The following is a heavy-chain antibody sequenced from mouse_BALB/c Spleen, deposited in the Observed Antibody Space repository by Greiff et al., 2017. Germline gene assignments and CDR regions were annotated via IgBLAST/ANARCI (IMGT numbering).Heavy chain of an antibody. V-gene: IGHV1-7*01. Sequence: QVQLQQSGAELAKPGASVKMSCKASGYTFTSYWMHWVKQRPGQGLEWIGYINPSTGYTEYNQKFKDKATLTADKSSSTAYMQLSSLTSEDSAVYYCARSGYDYDWAWFAYWGQGTLVTVSA. CDR1: GYTFTSYW. D-gene: IGHD2-4*01. J-gene: IGHJ3*01. CDR2: INPSTGYT. CDR3: ARSGYDYDWAWFAY.